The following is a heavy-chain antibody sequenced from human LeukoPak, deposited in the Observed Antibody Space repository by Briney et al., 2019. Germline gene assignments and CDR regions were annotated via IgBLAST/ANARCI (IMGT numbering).Heavy chain of an antibody. D-gene: IGHD1-26*01. CDR1: GFTFSSYA. J-gene: IGHJ4*02. CDR2: ISGSGGST. Sequence: GGSLRLSCAVSGFTFSSYAMSWVRQAPGKGLEWVSAISGSGGSTYYADSVKGRFTISRDNSKNTLYLQMNSLRAEDTAVYYCAKGLVGATLGYYFDYWGQGTLVTVSS. V-gene: IGHV3-23*01. CDR3: AKGLVGATLGYYFDY.